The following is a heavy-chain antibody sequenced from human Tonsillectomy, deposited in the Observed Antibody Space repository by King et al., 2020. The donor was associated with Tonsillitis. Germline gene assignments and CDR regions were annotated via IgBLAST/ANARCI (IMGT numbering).Heavy chain of an antibody. D-gene: IGHD3-10*01. CDR2: ISSSSSYT. V-gene: IGHV3-11*06. CDR3: ARDTYGSGRGHAFDI. J-gene: IGHJ3*02. Sequence: HVQLVESGGGLVKPGGSLRLSCAASGVTFSDYYMSWIRQAPGKGLEWVSYISSSSSYTNYADSVKGRFTISRDNAKNSLYLQMNSLRAEDTAVYYCARDTYGSGRGHAFDIWGQGTMVTVSS. CDR1: GVTFSDYY.